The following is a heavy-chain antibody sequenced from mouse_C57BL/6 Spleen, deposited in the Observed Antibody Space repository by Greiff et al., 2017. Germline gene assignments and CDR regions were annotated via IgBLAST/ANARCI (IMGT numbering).Heavy chain of an antibody. V-gene: IGHV1-15*01. D-gene: IGHD1-1*01. Sequence: VQLVESGAELVRPGASVTLSCKASGYTFTDYEMHWVKQTPVHGLEWIGAIDPETGGTAYNQKFKGKAILTADKSSSTAYMELRSLTSEDSAVYYCTRKNYGSMGGYFDYWGQGTTLTVSS. J-gene: IGHJ2*01. CDR2: IDPETGGT. CDR3: TRKNYGSMGGYFDY. CDR1: GYTFTDYE.